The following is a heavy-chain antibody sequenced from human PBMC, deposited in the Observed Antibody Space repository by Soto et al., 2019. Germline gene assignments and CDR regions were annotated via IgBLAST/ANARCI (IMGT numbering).Heavy chain of an antibody. CDR3: ATGPGGHHDFDY. Sequence: PSETLSLTCSVSGGSIRSGGYYWSWIRQHPGKGLEWIGYIYDSGTDYNPSLKSRVAISVDTSKNQFSLKLSSVTAADTAVYYCATGPGGHHDFDYWGQGTLVPVSS. D-gene: IGHD2-8*02. CDR2: IYDSGT. J-gene: IGHJ4*02. V-gene: IGHV4-31*03. CDR1: GGSIRSGGYY.